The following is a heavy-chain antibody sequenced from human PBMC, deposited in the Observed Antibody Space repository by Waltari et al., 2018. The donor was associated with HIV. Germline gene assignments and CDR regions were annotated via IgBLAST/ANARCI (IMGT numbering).Heavy chain of an antibody. J-gene: IGHJ4*02. V-gene: IGHV1-3*01. D-gene: IGHD4-17*01. Sequence: QVQFVQSGAELKKPGASVKVSCKASGNSFSIYSIHWVRQAPGQRLEWMGAINAGRSNPQNSQKFKARVTMTRDTSASTAYMELNSLRSEDTAVYYCATLVNTEGYDFWGQGTLVTVSS. CDR3: ATLVNTEGYDF. CDR2: INAGRSNP. CDR1: GNSFSIYS.